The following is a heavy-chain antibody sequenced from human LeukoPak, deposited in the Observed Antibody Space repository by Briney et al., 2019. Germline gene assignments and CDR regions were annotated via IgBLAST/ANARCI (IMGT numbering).Heavy chain of an antibody. CDR3: ANTYYSSGWPGGDY. D-gene: IGHD6-19*01. V-gene: IGHV4-34*01. J-gene: IGHJ4*02. CDR2: INHSGST. Sequence: PGXGLEWIVEINHSGSTNYNPSLKSRVTISVDTSKNQFSLKLSSVTAADTAVYYCANTYYSSGWPGGDYWGQGTLVTVSS.